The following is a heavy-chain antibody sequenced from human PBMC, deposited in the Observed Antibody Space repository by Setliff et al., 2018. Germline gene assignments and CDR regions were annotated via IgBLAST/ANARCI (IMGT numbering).Heavy chain of an antibody. CDR3: ARMSGFQYIDV. CDR1: DDSISSRRYY. V-gene: IGHV4-61*09. Sequence: KPSETLSLTCTVSDDSISSRRYYWGWFRQPAGKRLEWIGQIYTSWSTNYNPSFNSRVTISLDTSKNQFSLSLKTVTAADTAVYYCARMSGFQYIDVWGEGTTVTVSS. D-gene: IGHD3-3*01. J-gene: IGHJ6*03. CDR2: IYTSWST.